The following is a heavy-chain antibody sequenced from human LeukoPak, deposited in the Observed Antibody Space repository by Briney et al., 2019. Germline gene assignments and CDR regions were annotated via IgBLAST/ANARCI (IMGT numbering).Heavy chain of an antibody. CDR1: GFTFSSYA. CDR3: AKRTYYYGSGSYRYDY. J-gene: IGHJ4*02. Sequence: QPGGSLRLSCAASGFTFSSYAMSWVRQAPGKGLEWVSAISGSGGSTYYADSVKGRFTISRDNSKNTLYLQMNSLRAEDTAVYYCAKRTYYYGSGSYRYDYWGQGTLVTVSS. D-gene: IGHD3-10*01. V-gene: IGHV3-23*01. CDR2: ISGSGGST.